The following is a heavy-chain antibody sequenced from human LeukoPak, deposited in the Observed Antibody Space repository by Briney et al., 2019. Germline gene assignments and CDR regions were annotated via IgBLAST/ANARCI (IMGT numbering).Heavy chain of an antibody. D-gene: IGHD1/OR15-1a*01. Sequence: SETLSLTCTVSGGSISSYYWSWIRQPPGKGLEWIGYVYCSGSTNYNPSLKSRVTISVDTSKNHFSLKLSSVTAADTAVYSCARSIIGTRSKFDYWGQGTLVTVSA. V-gene: IGHV4-59*08. J-gene: IGHJ4*02. CDR3: ARSIIGTRSKFDY. CDR1: GGSISSYY. CDR2: VYCSGST.